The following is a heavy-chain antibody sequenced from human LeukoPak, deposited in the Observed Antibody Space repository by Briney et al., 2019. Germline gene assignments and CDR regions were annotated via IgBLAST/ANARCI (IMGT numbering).Heavy chain of an antibody. CDR3: ARDPSCNLYFDY. J-gene: IGHJ4*02. CDR2: LHTGGRT. V-gene: IGHV3-53*01. CDR1: GFIVSNSY. Sequence: GGSLRLSCAASGFIVSNSYMSWVRQAPGKGLEWVSVLHTGGRTFYADSVMGRFTISTDNSKNTLFLQMNSLRAEDTAVYYCARDPSCNLYFDYWGQGALVTVSS.